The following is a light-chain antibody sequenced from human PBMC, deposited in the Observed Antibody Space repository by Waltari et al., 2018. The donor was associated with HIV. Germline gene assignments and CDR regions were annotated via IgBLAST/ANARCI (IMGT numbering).Light chain of an antibody. J-gene: IGLJ2*01. CDR3: ASWDDSLNGVI. CDR1: SSNIGSNT. CDR2: STD. V-gene: IGLV1-44*01. Sequence: QSVLTQPPSVSAAPGQGVVISCSGCSSNIGSNTANWSHHLPGTAPKLLIYSTDKRPSGVPDRFSGSKAGTSASLAITGLQSEDEGVYYCASWDDSLNGVIFGGGTKVTVL.